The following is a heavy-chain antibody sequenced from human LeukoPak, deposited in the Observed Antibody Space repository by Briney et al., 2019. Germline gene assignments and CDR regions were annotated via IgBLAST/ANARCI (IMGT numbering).Heavy chain of an antibody. Sequence: GGSLRLSCAASGFTLSSYATSWVRQAPGKGLEWVSAISGSGGSTYYADSVKGRFTISRDNSKNTLYLQMNSLRAEDTAVYYCAKVGTSGYSSSWYRPLLDYWGQGTLVTVSS. CDR2: ISGSGGST. CDR3: AKVGTSGYSSSWYRPLLDY. V-gene: IGHV3-23*01. CDR1: GFTLSSYA. J-gene: IGHJ4*02. D-gene: IGHD6-13*01.